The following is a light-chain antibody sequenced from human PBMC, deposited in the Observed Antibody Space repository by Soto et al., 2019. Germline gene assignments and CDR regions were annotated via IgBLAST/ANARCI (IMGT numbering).Light chain of an antibody. CDR3: SSYTSDSSYV. J-gene: IGLJ1*01. CDR1: SSDVGLYDY. Sequence: QSALAQPSAVSGSPGQSITICCTGTSSDVGLYDYVSWYQQHPGKAPQLMIYAVSNRHSGVSNRFSASKSGNTASLFISGLQAEDEADYYCSSYTSDSSYVFGSGTKVT. CDR2: AVS. V-gene: IGLV2-14*01.